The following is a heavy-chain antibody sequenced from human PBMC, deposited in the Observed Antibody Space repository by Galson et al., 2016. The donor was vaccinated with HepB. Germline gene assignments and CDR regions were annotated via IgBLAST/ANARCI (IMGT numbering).Heavy chain of an antibody. V-gene: IGHV3-30*04. CDR2: IAHDATIK. J-gene: IGHJ5*02. CDR1: GFTFDDYA. CDR3: ARDPTIGAPDWFDA. Sequence: SLRLSCAASGFTFDDYAMHWVRQAPGKGLEWVAVIAHDATIKDYADSVEGRFTISRDNSKQTLYLEMHSLRDEDMAVYYCARDPTIGAPDWFDAWGQGTLVTVTS. D-gene: IGHD3-10*01.